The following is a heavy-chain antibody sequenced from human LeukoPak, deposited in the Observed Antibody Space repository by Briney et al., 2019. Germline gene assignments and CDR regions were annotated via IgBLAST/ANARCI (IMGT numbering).Heavy chain of an antibody. CDR2: IKQDGSEK. V-gene: IGHV3-7*01. Sequence: GGSLRLSCAASGFTFRSHWMSWVRQAPGKGLEWVANIKQDGSEKYYVDSVKGRFTISRDNAKNSLYLQMNSLRAEDTAVYYCAREDGYNFPYYFDYWGQGTLVTVSS. CDR1: GFTFRSHW. CDR3: AREDGYNFPYYFDY. J-gene: IGHJ4*02. D-gene: IGHD5-24*01.